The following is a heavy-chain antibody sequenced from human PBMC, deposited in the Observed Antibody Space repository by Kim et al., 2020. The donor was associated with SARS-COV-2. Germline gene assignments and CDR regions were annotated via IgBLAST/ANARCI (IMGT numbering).Heavy chain of an antibody. V-gene: IGHV3-30*18. CDR1: GFTFSSYG. Sequence: GGSLRLSCAASGFTFSSYGMHWVRQAPGKGLEWAAVISYDGSNKYYADSVKGRFTISRDNSKNTLYLQMNSLRAEDTAVYYCAKVDDILTGTGGWFDYWGQGTLVTVSS. D-gene: IGHD3-9*01. CDR3: AKVDDILTGTGGWFDY. CDR2: ISYDGSNK. J-gene: IGHJ4*02.